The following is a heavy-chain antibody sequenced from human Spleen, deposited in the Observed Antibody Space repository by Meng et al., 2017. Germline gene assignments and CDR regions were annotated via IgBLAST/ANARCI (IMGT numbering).Heavy chain of an antibody. D-gene: IGHD4-17*01. Sequence: GESLKISCGGSGFTFGNYWMSWVRQAPGKGLEWVANIKQDGSEKYYVDSVKGRFTISRDNAKNSVYLQMNSLRVEDTAVYYCARDWGTVTTGRLDYWGQGTLVTVSS. CDR3: ARDWGTVTTGRLDY. J-gene: IGHJ4*02. CDR2: IKQDGSEK. CDR1: GFTFGNYW. V-gene: IGHV3-7*01.